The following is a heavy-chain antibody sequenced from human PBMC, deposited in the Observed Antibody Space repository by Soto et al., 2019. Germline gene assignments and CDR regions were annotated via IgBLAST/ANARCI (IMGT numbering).Heavy chain of an antibody. Sequence: PSETLSLTCTVSGGSISSYYWSWMRQPPGKGLEWIGYIYYSGSTNYNPSLKSRVTTSVDTSKHQFFLKMSSVTAADTAVYYCGRVVVGATRYYGIDVWGQGTKVTVSS. V-gene: IGHV4-59*01. D-gene: IGHD1-26*01. CDR3: GRVVVGATRYYGIDV. CDR1: GGSISSYY. CDR2: IYYSGST. J-gene: IGHJ6*02.